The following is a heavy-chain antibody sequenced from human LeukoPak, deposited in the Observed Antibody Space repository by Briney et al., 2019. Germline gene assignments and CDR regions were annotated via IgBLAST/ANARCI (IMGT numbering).Heavy chain of an antibody. CDR3: ASRLGGGGSYYTWFDY. CDR2: IYYSGST. V-gene: IGHV4-59*11. D-gene: IGHD1-26*01. CDR1: GGSISSHY. J-gene: IGHJ4*02. Sequence: PSETLSLTCTVSGGSISSHYWSWIRQPPGKGLEWIGYIYYSGSTNYNPSLKSRVTISVDTSKNQFSLKLSSVTAADTAVYYCASRLGGGGSYYTWFDYWGQGTLVTVSS.